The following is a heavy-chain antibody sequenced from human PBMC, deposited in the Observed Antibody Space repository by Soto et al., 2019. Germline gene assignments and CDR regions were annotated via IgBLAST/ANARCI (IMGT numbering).Heavy chain of an antibody. J-gene: IGHJ4*02. CDR1: GFTFNNYA. D-gene: IGHD3-16*02. Sequence: PGGSLRLSCVASGFTFNNYAMHWVRQAPGKGLEWVAIVSYDGDNEYYADSVRGRFFISRDNSRNTLYLQMNSLRAEDTAVYYCSKDLDGLQGLVDSSFCFDYWGQGTLVTVPQ. CDR3: SKDLDGLQGLVDSSFCFDY. CDR2: VSYDGDNE. V-gene: IGHV3-30*18.